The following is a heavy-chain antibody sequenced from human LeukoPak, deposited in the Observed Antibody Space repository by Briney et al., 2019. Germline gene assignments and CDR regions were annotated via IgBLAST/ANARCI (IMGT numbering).Heavy chain of an antibody. D-gene: IGHD6-6*01. V-gene: IGHV3-33*01. J-gene: IGHJ6*02. CDR1: GFTFSGYG. CDR3: ARDLVSSSSSRDYYYAVDV. Sequence: PGGSLRLSCEASGFTFSGYGMHWVRQAPGKGLEWVSGTWYHGNNKYYADSVKGRFTISRDNSKNTLYLQMYSLRAEDTAVYYCARDLVSSSSSRDYYYAVDVWGQGTTVTVSS. CDR2: TWYHGNNK.